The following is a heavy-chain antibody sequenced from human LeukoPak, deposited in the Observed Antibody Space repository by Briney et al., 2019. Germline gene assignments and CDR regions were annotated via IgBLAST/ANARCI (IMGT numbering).Heavy chain of an antibody. D-gene: IGHD3-10*01. CDR2: INHSGST. J-gene: IGHJ5*02. CDR1: GGSISGYY. Sequence: PSETLSLTCTVSGGSISGYYWSWIRQPPGKGLEWIGEINHSGSTNYNPSLKSRVTISVDTSKNQFSLKLSSVTAADTAVYYCARASMVRASHGLDPWGQGTLVTVSS. V-gene: IGHV4-34*01. CDR3: ARASMVRASHGLDP.